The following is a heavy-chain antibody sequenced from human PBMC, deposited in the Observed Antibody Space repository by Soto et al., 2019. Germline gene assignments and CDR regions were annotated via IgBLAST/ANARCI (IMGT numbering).Heavy chain of an antibody. J-gene: IGHJ4*02. CDR1: GGSISSGDYY. CDR2: IYYSGST. CDR3: ARIADYYDSSGATYYFDY. Sequence: SETLSLTCTVSGGSISSGDYYWSWIRQPPGKGLEWIGYIYYSGSTYYNPSLKSRVTISVDTSKNQFSLKLSSVTAADTAVYYCARIADYYDSSGATYYFDYWGQGTLVTVSS. V-gene: IGHV4-30-4*01. D-gene: IGHD3-22*01.